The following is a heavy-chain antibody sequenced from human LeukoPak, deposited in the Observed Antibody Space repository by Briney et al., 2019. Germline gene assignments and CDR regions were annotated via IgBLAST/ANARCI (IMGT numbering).Heavy chain of an antibody. CDR3: ARTYYYYYYMDV. CDR1: GGSISNTLYY. Sequence: SETLSLTCTVYGGSISNTLYYWAWIRQPPGKGLESIGSIYYSRSTYYSPSLKSRVTISVDTSKNQFSLKLTSVTAADTAVYYCARTYYYYYYMDVWGKGTTVTVSS. V-gene: IGHV4-39*07. CDR2: IYYSRST. J-gene: IGHJ6*03.